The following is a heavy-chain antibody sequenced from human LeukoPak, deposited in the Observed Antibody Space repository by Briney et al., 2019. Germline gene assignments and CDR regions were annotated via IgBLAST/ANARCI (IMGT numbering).Heavy chain of an antibody. J-gene: IGHJ6*02. V-gene: IGHV3-23*01. CDR1: GFTFSSYA. CDR2: ISGSGGST. D-gene: IGHD2-15*01. Sequence: GASLRLSCAASGFTFSSYAMSCVRQAPGKGLEWVSAISGSGGSTYYADSVKGRFTISRDKSKNTLYLQMNSLRAEDTAVYYCAKARKWSLLGMDVWGQGTTVTVS. CDR3: AKARKWSLLGMDV.